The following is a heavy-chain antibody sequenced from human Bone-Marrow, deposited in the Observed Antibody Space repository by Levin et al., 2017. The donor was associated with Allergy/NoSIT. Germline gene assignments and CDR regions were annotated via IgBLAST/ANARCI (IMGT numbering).Heavy chain of an antibody. CDR3: ARGGDYVWGSYRFDAFDI. V-gene: IGHV4-59*08. CDR1: GGSISSYY. CDR2: IYYSGST. Sequence: SETLSLTCTVSGGSISSYYWSWIRQPPGKGLEWIGYIYYSGSTNYNPSLKSRVTISVDTSKNQFSLKLSSVTAADTAVYYCARGGDYVWGSYRFDAFDIWGHGTMVTVSS. J-gene: IGHJ3*02. D-gene: IGHD3-16*02.